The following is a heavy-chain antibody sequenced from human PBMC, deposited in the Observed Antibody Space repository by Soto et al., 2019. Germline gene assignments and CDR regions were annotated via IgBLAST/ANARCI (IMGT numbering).Heavy chain of an antibody. CDR2: ISSSSSYT. Sequence: GGSLRLSCVASGFTFSDYYMSWIRQAPGKGLEWVSYISSSSSYTNYADSVKGRFTISRDNAKNSLYLQMNSLRAEDTAVYYCARDKAAGTGWFDPWGQGTLVIVSS. CDR1: GFTFSDYY. D-gene: IGHD6-13*01. CDR3: ARDKAAGTGWFDP. V-gene: IGHV3-11*05. J-gene: IGHJ5*02.